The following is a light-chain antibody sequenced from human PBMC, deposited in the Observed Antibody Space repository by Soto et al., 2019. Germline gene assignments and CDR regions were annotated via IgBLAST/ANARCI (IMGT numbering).Light chain of an antibody. CDR3: SSYTSSSTLVV. CDR2: DVS. J-gene: IGLJ2*01. Sequence: QPALTQPASVSGSPGQSITISCTGTSSDVGGYNYVSWYQQHPGKAPKLMIYDVSQRPSGVSNRFSGSKSGNTASLTISGLRAEDEADYYCSSYTSSSTLVVFGGGTKLTVL. CDR1: SSDVGGYNY. V-gene: IGLV2-14*01.